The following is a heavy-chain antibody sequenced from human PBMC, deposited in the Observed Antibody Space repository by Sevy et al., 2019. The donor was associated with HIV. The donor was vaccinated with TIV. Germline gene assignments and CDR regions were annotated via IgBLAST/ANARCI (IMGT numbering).Heavy chain of an antibody. CDR2: ISSSSTYI. CDR3: ARDSEGEFWSGYNYYGMDV. V-gene: IGHV3-21*01. CDR1: GFTFSSYS. D-gene: IGHD3-3*01. J-gene: IGHJ6*02. Sequence: GGSLRLSCAASGFTFSSYSMNWVRQAPGKGLEWVSSISSSSTYIYYADSVKGRFTISRDNAKNSLYLQMNSLRAEDTAVYYCARDSEGEFWSGYNYYGMDVWGQGTTVTVSS.